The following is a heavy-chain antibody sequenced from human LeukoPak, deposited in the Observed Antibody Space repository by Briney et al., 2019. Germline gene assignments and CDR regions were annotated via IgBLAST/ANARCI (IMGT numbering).Heavy chain of an antibody. J-gene: IGHJ4*02. V-gene: IGHV3-30*02. Sequence: PGGSLRLSCAASGFTFSSSGMHWVRQAPGKGLEWVAFIDYDGRNAFYADFVKGRFTIFRDYSKNTLYLQMSILTPDDAAIYYFSIFEITLIVVLNSWGQGTLVTVSS. CDR2: IDYDGRNA. CDR3: SIFEITLIVVLNS. CDR1: GFTFSSSG. D-gene: IGHD3-22*01.